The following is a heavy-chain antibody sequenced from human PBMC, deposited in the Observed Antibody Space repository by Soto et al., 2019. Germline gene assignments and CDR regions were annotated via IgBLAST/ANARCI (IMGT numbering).Heavy chain of an antibody. CDR2: IISIFGTA. CDR1: GGTFSSYA. J-gene: IGHJ1*01. Sequence: QVQLVQSGAEVKKPGSSVKVSCKASGGTFSSYAISWVRQAPGQGLEWMGGIISIFGTANYAQKFQGRVTITADESTSTAYMELSSLRSEDTAVYYCARSDGCSGGRCYPFSGGYFQHWGQGTLVTVSS. CDR3: ARSDGCSGGRCYPFSGGYFQH. D-gene: IGHD2-15*01. V-gene: IGHV1-69*12.